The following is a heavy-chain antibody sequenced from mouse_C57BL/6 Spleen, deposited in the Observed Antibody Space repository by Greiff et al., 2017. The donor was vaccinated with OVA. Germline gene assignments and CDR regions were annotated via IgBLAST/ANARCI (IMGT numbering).Heavy chain of an antibody. J-gene: IGHJ2*01. CDR2: IGPGSGST. Sequence: QVQLQQSGAELVKPGASVKISCKASGYTFTDYYINWVKQRPGQGLEWIGKIGPGSGSTYYNEKFKGKATLTADKSSSTAYMQLSSLTSEDSAFYFGAGVDYYSYFDYWGQGTTLTVSS. D-gene: IGHD1-1*01. V-gene: IGHV1-77*01. CDR1: GYTFTDYY. CDR3: AGVDYYSYFDY.